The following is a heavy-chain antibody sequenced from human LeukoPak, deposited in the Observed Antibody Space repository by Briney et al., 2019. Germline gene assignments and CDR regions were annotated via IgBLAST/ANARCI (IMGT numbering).Heavy chain of an antibody. CDR1: GYTFTCYY. CDR3: ARSMDILNKFEY. Sequence: GASVTVSCKASGYTFTCYYMHWVRQAPGQGLEWLGWTNPNSGGTYYAQKFQGRVTMTWDTSISTAYMELSRLRSDDTAIYYCARSMDILNKFEYWGQGTLVTVSS. J-gene: IGHJ4*02. CDR2: TNPNSGGT. D-gene: IGHD2-2*03. V-gene: IGHV1-2*02.